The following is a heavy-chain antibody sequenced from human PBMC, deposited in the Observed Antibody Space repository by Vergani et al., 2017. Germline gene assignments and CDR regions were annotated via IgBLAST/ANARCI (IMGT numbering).Heavy chain of an antibody. CDR1: GFTFSDYY. CDR2: ISSSSSYT. D-gene: IGHD3-22*01. J-gene: IGHJ6*03. CDR3: HRGMXYYDSSGYYSGYYFYMDV. Sequence: QVQLVESWGGLVKPGGSLRLSCAASGFTFSDYYMSWIRQAPGKGLEWVSYISSSSSYTNYADSVKGRFTISRDNAKNSLYLQMNSLRAEDTAVYYCHRGMXYYDSSGYYSGYYFYMDVWGKGTTVTVSS. V-gene: IGHV3-11*06.